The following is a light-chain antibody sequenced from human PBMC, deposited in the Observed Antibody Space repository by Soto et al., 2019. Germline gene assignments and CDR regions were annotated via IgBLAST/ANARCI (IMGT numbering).Light chain of an antibody. CDR2: RAS. Sequence: DIHMTQSPSTLPASVGDRVTITCRASQNINTWVAWYQHKPGKAPNLLIYRASTLESGVPSRFSGSGSGTEFTLTISSLQPDDFATYFCQQYQSYSSFAGGTKVDIK. J-gene: IGKJ4*01. CDR3: QQYQSYSS. CDR1: QNINTW. V-gene: IGKV1-5*01.